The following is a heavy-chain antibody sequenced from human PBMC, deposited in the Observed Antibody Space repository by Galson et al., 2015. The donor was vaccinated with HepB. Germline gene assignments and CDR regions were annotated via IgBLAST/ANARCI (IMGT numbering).Heavy chain of an antibody. V-gene: IGHV3-21*01. J-gene: IGHJ4*02. CDR3: AIPSIAAAGDDFDY. CDR2: ISSSSSYI. D-gene: IGHD6-13*01. CDR1: GFTFSSYS. Sequence: SLRLSCAASGFTFSSYSMNWVRQAPGKGLEWVSSISSSSSYIYYADSVKGRFTISRDNAKNSLYLQMNSLRAEDTAVYYCAIPSIAAAGDDFDYWGQGTLVTVSS.